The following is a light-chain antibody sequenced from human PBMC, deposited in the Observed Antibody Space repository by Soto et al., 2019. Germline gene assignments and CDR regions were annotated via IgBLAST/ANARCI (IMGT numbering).Light chain of an antibody. CDR2: GAS. CDR3: QQYDNWPPWT. V-gene: IGKV3-15*01. CDR1: QSVSSN. J-gene: IGKJ1*01. Sequence: EIIMTQSPASLSVSPGERATLSCRASQSVSSNLAWYQQNPGQAPRLLLYGASTRATGTPARFSGSESGTEFTLTISSLQSEDFAVYYWQQYDNWPPWTFGQGTKVDIK.